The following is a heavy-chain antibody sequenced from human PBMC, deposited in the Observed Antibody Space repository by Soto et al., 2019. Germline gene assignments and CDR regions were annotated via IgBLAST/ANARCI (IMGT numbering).Heavy chain of an antibody. CDR1: GGSISSYY. D-gene: IGHD3-10*01. CDR3: ARYYGSGSYDDYYYYYYMDV. CDR2: IYYSGST. J-gene: IGHJ6*03. V-gene: IGHV4-59*08. Sequence: TSETLSLTCTVSGGSISSYYWSWIRQPPGKGLEWIGYIYYSGSTNYNPSLKSRVTISVDTSKNQFSLKLSSVTAADTAVYYCARYYGSGSYDDYYYYYYMDVWGKGTTVTVSS.